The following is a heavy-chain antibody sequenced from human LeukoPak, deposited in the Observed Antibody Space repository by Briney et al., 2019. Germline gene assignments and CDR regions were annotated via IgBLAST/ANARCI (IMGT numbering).Heavy chain of an antibody. D-gene: IGHD3-9*01. Sequence: SETLSLTCAVYGGSFSGYYWSWIRQPPGKGLEWIGEINHSGSTNYNPSLKSRVTISVDTSKNQFSLKLSSVTAADTAVYYCARVGYFDWSFDYWGQGTLVTVSS. CDR2: INHSGST. CDR3: ARVGYFDWSFDY. V-gene: IGHV4-34*01. J-gene: IGHJ4*02. CDR1: GGSFSGYY.